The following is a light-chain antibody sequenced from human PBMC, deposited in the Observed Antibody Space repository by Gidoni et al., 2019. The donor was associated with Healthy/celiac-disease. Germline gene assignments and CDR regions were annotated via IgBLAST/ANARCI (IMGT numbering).Light chain of an antibody. CDR3: MQALQTPLT. V-gene: IGKV2-28*01. CDR1: QSLLHSNGYNY. J-gene: IGKJ4*01. Sequence: EMGRTQSPLSLPVTPGEPASISCRSSQSLLHSNGYNYLDWYLQKPGQSPQLLIYLGSNRASGVPDRFSGSGSGTDFTLKISRVEAEDVGVYYCMQALQTPLTFGGGTKVEIK. CDR2: LGS.